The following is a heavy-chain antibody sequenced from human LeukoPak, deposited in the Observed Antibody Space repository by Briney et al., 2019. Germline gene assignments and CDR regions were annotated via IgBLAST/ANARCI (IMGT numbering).Heavy chain of an antibody. D-gene: IGHD6-13*01. V-gene: IGHV3-7*01. CDR3: ARYGAAGHMDV. J-gene: IGHJ6*03. CDR2: IKQDGSEK. CDR1: GFTFSSYA. Sequence: GGSLRLSCAASGFTFSSYAMSWVRQAPGKGLEWVANIKQDGSEKYYVDSVKGRFTISRDNAKNSLYLQMNSLRAEDTAVYYCARYGAAGHMDVWGKGTTVTVSS.